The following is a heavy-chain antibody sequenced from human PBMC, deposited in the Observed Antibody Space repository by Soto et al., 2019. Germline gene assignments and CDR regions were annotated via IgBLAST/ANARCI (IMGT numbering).Heavy chain of an antibody. CDR2: IVVGRGNT. J-gene: IGHJ6*04. D-gene: IGHD4-17*01. CDR3: AAEATVYYYYSGMDV. V-gene: IGHV1-58*01. Sequence: SVKVSCKASGFTFTSSAVQWVRQARGQRLEWIGWIVVGRGNTNYAQKFQERVTITRDMSTSTAYMELSSLRSEDTAVYYCAAEATVYYYYSGMDVWGKGTTVTVSS. CDR1: GFTFTSSA.